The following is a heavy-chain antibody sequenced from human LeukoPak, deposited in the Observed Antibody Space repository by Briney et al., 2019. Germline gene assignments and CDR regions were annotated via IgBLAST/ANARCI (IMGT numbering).Heavy chain of an antibody. CDR3: AKKGATTGDFDY. CDR2: ISGSGGGT. CDR1: GFTFSTYA. D-gene: IGHD1-26*01. V-gene: IGHV3-23*01. Sequence: GGSLRLSCAASGFTFSTYAMTWVRQAPGKGLEWVSTISGSGGGTYYADTVKGRFTISRDNSKNTLYLQMNSLRAEDTAVYYCAKKGATTGDFDYWGQGTLVTVSS. J-gene: IGHJ4*02.